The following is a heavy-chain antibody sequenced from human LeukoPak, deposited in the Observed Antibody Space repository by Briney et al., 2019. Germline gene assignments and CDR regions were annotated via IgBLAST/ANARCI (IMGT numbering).Heavy chain of an antibody. V-gene: IGHV4-59*12. J-gene: IGHJ4*02. CDR3: ARDSIAVADPFDY. D-gene: IGHD6-19*01. Sequence: PSETLSLTCTVSGGSISSYYWSWIRQPPGKGLEWIGYIYYSGSTNYNPSLKSRVTISVDTSKNQFSLKLSSVTAADTAVYYCARDSIAVADPFDYWGQGTLVTVSS. CDR1: GGSISSYY. CDR2: IYYSGST.